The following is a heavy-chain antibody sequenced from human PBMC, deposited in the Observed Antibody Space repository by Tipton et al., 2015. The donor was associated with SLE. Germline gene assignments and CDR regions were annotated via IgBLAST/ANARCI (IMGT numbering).Heavy chain of an antibody. CDR2: IPYDGSNK. CDR1: EFIFSDYG. CDR3: ARLNDVRWALDI. D-gene: IGHD3-16*01. V-gene: IGHV3-30*12. J-gene: IGHJ3*02. Sequence: SLRLSCVASEFIFSDYGMHWVRQAPGKGLEWVAFIPYDGSNKYSADSVKGRFTISRDNTKKSLYLQMDSLRADDTAVYYCARLNDVRWALDIWGQGTMVTVSS.